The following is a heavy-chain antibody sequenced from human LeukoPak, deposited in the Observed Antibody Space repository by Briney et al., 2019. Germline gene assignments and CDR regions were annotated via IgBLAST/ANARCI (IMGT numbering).Heavy chain of an antibody. CDR1: EYTFTGYY. Sequence: ASVKVSCKASEYTFTGYYMHWVRQAAGQGLERMGWINPNSGGTNYAQKFQGRVTMTRDTSISTAYMELSRLRSDDTAVYYCATRPYSGTSFDYWGQGTLVTVSS. V-gene: IGHV1-2*02. J-gene: IGHJ4*02. D-gene: IGHD1-26*01. CDR3: ATRPYSGTSFDY. CDR2: INPNSGGT.